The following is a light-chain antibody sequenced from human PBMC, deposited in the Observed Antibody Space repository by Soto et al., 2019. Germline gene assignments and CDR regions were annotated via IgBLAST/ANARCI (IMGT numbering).Light chain of an antibody. V-gene: IGKV3-20*01. CDR1: QNVTSTY. CDR3: QYYGSSGT. Sequence: VLTQSPGTLSLSPGERASLSCRASQNVTSTYLAWYQQRPGQPPRLLIYAAFSRATGVPDRFSASGSGTEFTLTITRLEPEDFAVYYCQYYGSSGTFGQGTKV. J-gene: IGKJ1*01. CDR2: AAF.